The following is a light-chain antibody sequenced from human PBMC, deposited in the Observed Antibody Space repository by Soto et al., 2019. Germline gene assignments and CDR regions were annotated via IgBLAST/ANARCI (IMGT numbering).Light chain of an antibody. Sequence: DIQMTLSLSTLSGSIGDRVTITCRASQSIDNKLAWYQRKPGKAPKLLIYDASTLESGVPSTFDGSGFGTEFTLTISSLEPEDFAVYYCQQRSDWPWTFGQGTKVDIK. CDR1: QSIDNK. J-gene: IGKJ1*01. CDR2: DAS. CDR3: QQRSDWPWT. V-gene: IGKV1-5*01.